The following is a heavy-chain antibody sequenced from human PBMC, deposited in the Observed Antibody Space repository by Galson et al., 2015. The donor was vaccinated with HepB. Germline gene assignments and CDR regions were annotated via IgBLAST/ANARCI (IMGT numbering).Heavy chain of an antibody. CDR2: ISAYNGYT. V-gene: IGHV1-18*04. Sequence: KVSCKASGXTFTSYGISWVRXAPGQGLEXXXCISAYNGYTKYAQKLQGRVTMTTDTSTSTAYMELRSLRSDDTAVYYCARNGYRCQDSDYYYXYGMDGWGQGTTVTVSS. D-gene: IGHD5-12*01. J-gene: IGHJ6*02. CDR3: ARNGYRCQDSDYYYXYGMDG. CDR1: GXTFTSYG.